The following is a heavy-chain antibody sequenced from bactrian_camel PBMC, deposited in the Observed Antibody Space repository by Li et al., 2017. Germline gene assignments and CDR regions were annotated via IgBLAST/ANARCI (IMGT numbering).Heavy chain of an antibody. V-gene: IGHV3S55*01. CDR2: INSAGST. CDR1: GINYDGYC. J-gene: IGHJ4*01. D-gene: IGHD5*01. Sequence: HVQLVESGGGSAQAGGSLRLSCAISGINYDGYCMGWFRQVPGKEREGVASINSAGSTHYIDFVKGRFTISVNNSENTLYLQMNSLKLEDTAVYSCAADLAPVGWRPSTLSTCRYFYQGHGTQVTVS.